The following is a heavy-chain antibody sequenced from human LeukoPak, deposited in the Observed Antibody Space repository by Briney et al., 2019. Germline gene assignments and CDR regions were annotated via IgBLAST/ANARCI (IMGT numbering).Heavy chain of an antibody. V-gene: IGHV1-18*01. CDR2: INTYNGDT. Sequence: GASVKVPCKASGYTFTSYGIIWVRQAPGQGLEWMGWINTYNGDTSYAQKLQGRVTMTTDTSTSTAYMELRSLRSDDTAMYYCARVVIRNYYYYMDVWGKGTTVTVSS. J-gene: IGHJ6*03. CDR3: ARVVIRNYYYYMDV. CDR1: GYTFTSYG. D-gene: IGHD6-6*01.